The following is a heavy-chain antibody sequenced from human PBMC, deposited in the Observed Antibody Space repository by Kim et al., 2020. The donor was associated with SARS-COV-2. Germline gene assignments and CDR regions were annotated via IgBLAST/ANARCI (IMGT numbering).Heavy chain of an antibody. Sequence: ASVKVSCKASGFTFTNYVIHWVRQAPGQRLVWMGWINAGNGNTKYSQKFQGRVTITRDSSASAAHMELSSLRSEDTAIYYCGRGEIGYCSSTTCSDAFDIWGQGTMVTVSS. D-gene: IGHD2-2*01. J-gene: IGHJ3*02. CDR1: GFTFTNYV. V-gene: IGHV1-3*01. CDR3: GRGEIGYCSSTTCSDAFDI. CDR2: INAGNGNT.